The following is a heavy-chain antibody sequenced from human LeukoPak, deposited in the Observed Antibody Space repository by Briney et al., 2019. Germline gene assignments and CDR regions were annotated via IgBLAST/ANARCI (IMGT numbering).Heavy chain of an antibody. CDR3: ARDEWYYDYVWGSYRFSYFDY. D-gene: IGHD3-16*02. CDR1: GDSVSSNSAA. V-gene: IGHV6-1*01. Sequence: SQTLSLTCAISGDSVSSNSAACNWIRQSPSRGLEWLGRTYYRSKWYSDYAVSVKSRITITPDTSKNQFSLQLNSVTPEDTAVYYCARDEWYYDYVWGSYRFSYFDYWGQGTLVTVSS. J-gene: IGHJ4*02. CDR2: TYYRSKWYS.